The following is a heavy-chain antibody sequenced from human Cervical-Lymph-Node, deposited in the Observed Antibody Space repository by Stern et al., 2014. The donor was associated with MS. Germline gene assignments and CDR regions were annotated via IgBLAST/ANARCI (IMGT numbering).Heavy chain of an antibody. V-gene: IGHV4-4*02. Sequence: QVQLQESGPGLVKPSGTLSLTCAVSGGSISSSNWWSWVRQPPGKGLEWXGEIYHSGSTNYNPSLKSRVTISVDKSKNPFSLKLSFVTAADTAVYYCASLYYYDSSGYDAFDIWGQGTMVTVSS. CDR3: ASLYYYDSSGYDAFDI. D-gene: IGHD3-22*01. CDR1: GGSISSSNW. J-gene: IGHJ3*02. CDR2: IYHSGST.